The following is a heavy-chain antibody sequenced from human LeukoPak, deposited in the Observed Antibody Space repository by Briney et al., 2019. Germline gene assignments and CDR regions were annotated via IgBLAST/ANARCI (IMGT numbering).Heavy chain of an antibody. V-gene: IGHV1-69*05. Sequence: ASVKVSCKASGGTFSSYAISWVRQAPGQGLEWVGGIIPIFGTANYAQKFQGRVTITTNESTSTAYMELSSLRSEDTAVYYCARDVTSSWYSSVTYYYYMDVWGKGTTVTVSS. D-gene: IGHD6-13*01. CDR3: ARDVTSSWYSSVTYYYYMDV. J-gene: IGHJ6*03. CDR1: GGTFSSYA. CDR2: IIPIFGTA.